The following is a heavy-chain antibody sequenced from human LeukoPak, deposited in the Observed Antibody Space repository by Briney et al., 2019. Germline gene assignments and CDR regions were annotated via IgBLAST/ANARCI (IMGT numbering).Heavy chain of an antibody. V-gene: IGHV4-39*01. Sequence: SETLSLTCTVSGGSISSSSYYWGWIRQPPGKGLEWIGSIYYSGSTYYNPSLKSRVTISVDTSKNQYSLKLSSVTAADTAVYYCARIRITIFGVVIIERENWFDPWGQGTLVTVSS. CDR2: IYYSGST. CDR1: GGSISSSSYY. CDR3: ARIRITIFGVVIIERENWFDP. J-gene: IGHJ5*02. D-gene: IGHD3-3*01.